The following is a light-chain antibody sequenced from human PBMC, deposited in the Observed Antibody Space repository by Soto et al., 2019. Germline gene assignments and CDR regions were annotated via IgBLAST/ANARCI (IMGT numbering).Light chain of an antibody. J-gene: IGKJ3*01. CDR3: QQHGTSPFT. CDR2: GAS. Sequence: EIVLTPSPGTLSLSTGERATLSCRASQSVSSGYLAWYQQKPGQAPRLLIYGASSRATGIPDSFSGSGSGTDLTLTISRPGPEEVAVYYCQQHGTSPFTFGPGNNVDI. CDR1: QSVSSGY. V-gene: IGKV3-20*01.